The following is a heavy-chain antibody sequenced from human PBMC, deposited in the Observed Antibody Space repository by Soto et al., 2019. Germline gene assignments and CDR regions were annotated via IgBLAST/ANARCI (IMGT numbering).Heavy chain of an antibody. Sequence: GGSLRLSCAASGFTFDDYAMHWVRQAPGKGLEWVSGISWNSGEIGYADSVKGRFTISRDNAKNSLYLQMNSLRAEDTALYYCAKDIGHCSGGSCYNYYYYYMDVWGKGTTVTVSS. J-gene: IGHJ6*03. D-gene: IGHD2-15*01. CDR1: GFTFDDYA. CDR3: AKDIGHCSGGSCYNYYYYYMDV. V-gene: IGHV3-9*01. CDR2: ISWNSGEI.